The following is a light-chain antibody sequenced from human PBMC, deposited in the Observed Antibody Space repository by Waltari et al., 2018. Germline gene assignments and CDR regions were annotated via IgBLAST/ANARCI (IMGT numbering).Light chain of an antibody. CDR2: EVT. J-gene: IGLJ1*01. CDR1: SSDVGNYNL. V-gene: IGLV2-23*02. CDR3: CSCAGLGIYV. Sequence: QSGLTQPASVSGPPGQSITISCTGTSSDVGNYNLVSWYHQHPGKAPKRMVYEVTSRSSGVSDRFPGSKTGNSDSLTNYRLQSEDEADYCCCSCAGLGIYVVGTGTKVT.